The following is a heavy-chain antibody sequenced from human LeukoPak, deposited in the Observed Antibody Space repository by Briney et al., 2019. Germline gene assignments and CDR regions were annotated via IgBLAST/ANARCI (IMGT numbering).Heavy chain of an antibody. J-gene: IGHJ4*02. V-gene: IGHV4-39*01. CDR2: IYYSGST. D-gene: IGHD2-2*01. CDR3: ARGLPAVILYYFDY. CDR1: GGPISSSSYY. Sequence: SETLSLTCTVSGGPISSSSYYWGWIRQPPGKGLEWIGSIYYSGSTYYNPSLKSRVAISVDTSKSQFSLKLSSVTAADTAVYYCARGLPAVILYYFDYWGQGTLVTVSS.